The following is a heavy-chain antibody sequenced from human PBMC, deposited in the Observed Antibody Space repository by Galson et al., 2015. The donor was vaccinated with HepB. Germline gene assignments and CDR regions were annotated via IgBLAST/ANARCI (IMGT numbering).Heavy chain of an antibody. CDR2: INGRGTTT. J-gene: IGHJ5*02. D-gene: IGHD3-16*01. CDR3: VKEGPWFGGDWFDP. V-gene: IGHV3-23*01. Sequence: SLRLSCAASGFIFRNYAMAWIRQAPGKGLEWVSGINGRGTTTSYADAVKGRFTISRDNSKNTLFLQMDNRSAEDTAVYYCVKEGPWFGGDWFDPWGQGALVTVS. CDR1: GFIFRNYA.